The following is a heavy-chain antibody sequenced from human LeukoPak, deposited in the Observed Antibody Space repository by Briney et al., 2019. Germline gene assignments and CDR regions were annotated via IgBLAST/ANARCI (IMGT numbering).Heavy chain of an antibody. CDR1: GYTFTSYG. V-gene: IGHV1-18*01. D-gene: IGHD1-26*01. J-gene: IGHJ5*02. CDR3: ARRVGATTLNWFDP. Sequence: GASVKVSCKASGYTFTSYGISWVRQAPGQGLEWMGWISAYNGNTNYAQKLQGRVTMTTDTSTSTAYMELRSLRSDDTAVYCCARRVGATTLNWFDPWGQGTLVTVSS. CDR2: ISAYNGNT.